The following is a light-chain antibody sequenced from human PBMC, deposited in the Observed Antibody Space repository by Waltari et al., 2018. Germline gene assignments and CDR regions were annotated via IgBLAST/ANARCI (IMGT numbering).Light chain of an antibody. V-gene: IGLV3-21*03. Sequence: SYVLTQSPSMSVAPGKTARSTCGGDGIGSKSVHWYQQKTGQAPVLVVHNDNDRPSGFPERFSGSNSGNTAPLTISRVEAGDEADYYCQVWDSSSEHYVFGTGTRVTVL. CDR2: NDN. CDR1: GIGSKS. J-gene: IGLJ1*01. CDR3: QVWDSSSEHYV.